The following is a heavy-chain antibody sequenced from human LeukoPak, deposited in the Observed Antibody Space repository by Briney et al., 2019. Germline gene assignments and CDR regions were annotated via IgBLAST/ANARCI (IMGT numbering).Heavy chain of an antibody. CDR3: ARQLYSDY. D-gene: IGHD1-1*01. Sequence: PGGSLRLSCAASGFTFSRYWMTWVRQAPGKGLEWVANIKEDGSENSYVESVKGRFTISRDNAKNSLYLQLNSLRAEDTAVYFCARQLYSDYWGQGTLVTVSS. CDR1: GFTFSRYW. V-gene: IGHV3-7*01. J-gene: IGHJ4*02. CDR2: IKEDGSEN.